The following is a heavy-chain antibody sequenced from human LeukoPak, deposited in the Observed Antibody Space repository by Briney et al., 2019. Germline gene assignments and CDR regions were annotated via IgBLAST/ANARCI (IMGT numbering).Heavy chain of an antibody. Sequence: PLETLSLTCAVSGGSISSGGYSWSWIRQPPGKGLEWIGYIYYSGSTNYNPSLKSRVTISVDTSKNQFSLKLSSVTAADTAVYYCARVQYYGSGMTFDPWGQGTLVTVSS. CDR1: GGSISSGGYS. CDR3: ARVQYYGSGMTFDP. D-gene: IGHD3-10*01. J-gene: IGHJ5*02. V-gene: IGHV4-61*08. CDR2: IYYSGST.